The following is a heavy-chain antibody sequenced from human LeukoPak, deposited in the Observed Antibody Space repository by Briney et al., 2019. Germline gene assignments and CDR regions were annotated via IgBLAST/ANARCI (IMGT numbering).Heavy chain of an antibody. V-gene: IGHV3-73*01. CDR3: TREYDFWSGYRYYYYYYYMDV. CDR2: IRSKANSYAT. D-gene: IGHD3-3*01. Sequence: PGRSLRLSCAASGFTFSGSAMYWVPQASGKGLEWVGRIRSKANSYATAYAAPVKGRFTISRDDSKNTAYLQMNSLKTEDTAVYYRTREYDFWSGYRYYYYYYYMDVWGKGTTVTVSS. J-gene: IGHJ6*03. CDR1: GFTFSGSA.